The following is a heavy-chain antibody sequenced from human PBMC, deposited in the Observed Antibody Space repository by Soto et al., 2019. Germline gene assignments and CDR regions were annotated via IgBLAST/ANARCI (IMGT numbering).Heavy chain of an antibody. CDR2: IYKSATT. Sequence: SETLSLTCSVSGDSISTVDYFWAWIRQPPGQALEYIGYIYKSATTYYNPSVESRVAISLDTSQSQFSLNVTSVTAADTAVYFRARARYCLTGRCLPNWFDSWGQGALVTVSS. V-gene: IGHV4-30-4*01. J-gene: IGHJ5*01. CDR1: GDSISTVDYF. D-gene: IGHD2-15*01. CDR3: ARARYCLTGRCLPNWFDS.